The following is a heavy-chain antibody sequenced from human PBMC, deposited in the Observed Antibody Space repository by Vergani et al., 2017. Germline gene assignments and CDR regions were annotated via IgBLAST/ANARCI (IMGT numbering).Heavy chain of an antibody. D-gene: IGHD6-19*01. J-gene: IGHJ3*02. CDR1: GYTFTGYY. CDR3: ARYRHRIAVAVWRGDDAFDI. Sequence: QVQLVQSGAEVKKPGASVKVSCKASGYTFTGYYMHWVRQAPGQGLEWMGWINPNSGGTNYAQKVQGRVTMTRDTSISTAYMELSRLRSDDTAVYYCARYRHRIAVAVWRGDDAFDIWGQGTMVTVSS. V-gene: IGHV1-2*02. CDR2: INPNSGGT.